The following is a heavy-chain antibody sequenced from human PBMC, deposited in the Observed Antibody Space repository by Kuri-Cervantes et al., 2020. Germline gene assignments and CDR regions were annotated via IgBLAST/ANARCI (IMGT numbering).Heavy chain of an antibody. CDR2: IYNSGT. J-gene: IGHJ6*02. CDR1: GGFISSYY. Sequence: GSLRLSCTVSGGFISSYYWNWIRQPAGKGLEWIGRIYNSGTNYNPSLKSRVTMSVDTSKSQFSLRLTSVTAADTAVYYCARDFRSGFPGTYTYYYSMDVWAQGTTVTVSS. V-gene: IGHV4-4*07. D-gene: IGHD3-3*01. CDR3: ARDFRSGFPGTYTYYYSMDV.